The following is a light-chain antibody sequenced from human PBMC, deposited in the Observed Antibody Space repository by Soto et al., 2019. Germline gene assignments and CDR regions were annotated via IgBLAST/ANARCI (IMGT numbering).Light chain of an antibody. J-gene: IGKJ2*01. CDR1: QSVSSSY. Sequence: EIVLTQSPGTLSLSPGERATLSCRASQSVSSSYLAWYQQKPGQAPRLLIYGASSRATGIPDRFSGSGSGTDFTLTTSRLDPEDFAVYYCHHYGSSPYTFGQGTTLEIK. V-gene: IGKV3-20*01. CDR3: HHYGSSPYT. CDR2: GAS.